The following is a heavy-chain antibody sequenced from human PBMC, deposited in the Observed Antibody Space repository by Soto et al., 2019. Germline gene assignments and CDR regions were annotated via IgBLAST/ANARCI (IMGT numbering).Heavy chain of an antibody. D-gene: IGHD3-10*01. J-gene: IGHJ6*02. CDR3: VRQGIGNLHGLVDV. V-gene: IGHV4-59*08. CDR1: GGSIDGYN. Sequence: QVQLQESGPGLVKPSETLSLTCTVSGGSIDGYNCAWIRQPPGKSLEWVGYVYYNGGSRYNPSLESRVXXSMDTSKSQFSLQLRSVTAADTAVYYCVRQGIGNLHGLVDVWGRGTTVTVSS. CDR2: VYYNGGS.